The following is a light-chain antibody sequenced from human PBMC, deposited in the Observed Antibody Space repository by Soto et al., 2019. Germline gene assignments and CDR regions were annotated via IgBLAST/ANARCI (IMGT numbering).Light chain of an antibody. CDR2: LNNDGSH. V-gene: IGLV4-69*01. CDR3: QTWDTGIRV. Sequence: QPVLTQSPSASASLGASVKLTYTLSSGHSNYAIAWHQQQPEKGPRYLMKLNNDGSHSKGDGIPDRFSGSSSGAERYLTISSLQSEDEADYYCQTWDTGIRVFGGGTKLTVL. CDR1: SGHSNYA. J-gene: IGLJ3*02.